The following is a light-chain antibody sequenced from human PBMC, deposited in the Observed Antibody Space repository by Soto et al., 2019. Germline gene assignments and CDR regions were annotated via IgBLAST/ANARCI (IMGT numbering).Light chain of an antibody. V-gene: IGKV3-20*01. CDR3: QQYGDSPWT. Sequence: EIVLTQSPGTLSLSPVERATLSCIASQSVSSSYLAWYQRKPGQTPRLLIYGASDRATGIPDRFSGSGSGTDFTLTISRLEPEDFAVYYCQQYGDSPWTCGQGTKGDI. J-gene: IGKJ1*01. CDR2: GAS. CDR1: QSVSSSY.